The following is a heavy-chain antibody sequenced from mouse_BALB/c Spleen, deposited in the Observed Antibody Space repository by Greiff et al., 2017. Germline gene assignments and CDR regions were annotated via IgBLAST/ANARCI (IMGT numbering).Heavy chain of an antibody. V-gene: IGHV1-7*01. D-gene: IGHD4-1*01. Sequence: QVQLQQPGAELAKPGASVKMSCKASGYTFTSYWMHWVKQRPGQGLEWIGYINPSTGYTEYNQKFKDKATLTADKSSSTAYMQLSSLTSEDSAVYYCARSTLGGDFAYWGQGTLVTVSA. CDR3: ARSTLGGDFAY. CDR1: GYTFTSYW. J-gene: IGHJ3*01. CDR2: INPSTGYT.